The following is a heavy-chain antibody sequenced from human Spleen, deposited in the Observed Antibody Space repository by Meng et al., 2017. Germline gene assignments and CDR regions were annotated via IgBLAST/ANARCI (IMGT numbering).Heavy chain of an antibody. CDR2: INPKSGDT. J-gene: IGHJ4*02. V-gene: IGHV1-2*06. D-gene: IGHD6-13*01. CDR1: GYTFPDYW. CDR3: ARDEDISAAGKLFGDY. Sequence: ASVNVSCKASGYTFPDYWLHWVRRAPGQGLEWMGRINPKSGDTHYAQRFQGRVTMTGDTFISTAYMELSGLRSDDTAMYYCARDEDISAAGKLFGDYWGQGTLVTVSS.